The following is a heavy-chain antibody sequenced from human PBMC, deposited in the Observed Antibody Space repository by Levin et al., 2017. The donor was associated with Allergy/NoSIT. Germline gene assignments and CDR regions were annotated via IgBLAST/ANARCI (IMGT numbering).Heavy chain of an antibody. Sequence: GGSLRLSCTASGFTFGDYAMSWFRQAPGKGLEWVGFIRSKAYGGTTEYAATVKGRFTISRDDSKSIAYLQMNSLKTEDTAVYYCTSTSIMATISLDYWGQGTLVTVSS. CDR1: GFTFGDYA. CDR3: TSTSIMATISLDY. V-gene: IGHV3-49*03. CDR2: IRSKAYGGTT. J-gene: IGHJ4*02. D-gene: IGHD5-24*01.